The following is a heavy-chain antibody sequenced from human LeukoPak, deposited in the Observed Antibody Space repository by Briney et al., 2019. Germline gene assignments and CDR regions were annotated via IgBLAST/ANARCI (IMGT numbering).Heavy chain of an antibody. V-gene: IGHV3-23*01. Sequence: GGSLRLSCEASGLAFRNFAMSWVRQAPGKGLEWVSGMSGSGGSSYYADSVKGRFTISRDNAKNALYLQMNSLRADDTALYYCAKMKGQRLNDYCMDVWGKGTTVTVSS. CDR3: AKMKGQRLNDYCMDV. J-gene: IGHJ6*03. CDR2: MSGSGGSS. CDR1: GLAFRNFA.